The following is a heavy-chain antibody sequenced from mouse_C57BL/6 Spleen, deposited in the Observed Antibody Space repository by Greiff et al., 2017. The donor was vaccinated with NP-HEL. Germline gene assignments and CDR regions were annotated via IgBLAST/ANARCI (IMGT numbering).Heavy chain of an antibody. D-gene: IGHD1-1*01. V-gene: IGHV1-69*01. CDR2: FDPSDSYN. CDR3: ARRGSSLCYFDD. Sequence: QVQLQQPGAELVMPGASVKLSCKASGYTFTSYWMHWVKQRPGHGLEWIGEFDPSDSYNNYNQKFKGKSTLTVDKSSSTAYMQLSSLTSEDSAVYYCARRGSSLCYFDDWGQGTTLTVSS. J-gene: IGHJ2*01. CDR1: GYTFTSYW.